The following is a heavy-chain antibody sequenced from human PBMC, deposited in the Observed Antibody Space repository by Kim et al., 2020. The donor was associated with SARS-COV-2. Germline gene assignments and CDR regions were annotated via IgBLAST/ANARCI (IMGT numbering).Heavy chain of an antibody. V-gene: IGHV1-18*01. Sequence: QKLQGRVTMTTHTSTSTAYMELRSLRSDDTAVYYCARDPGYTSGWYGDFDYWGQGTLVTVSS. CDR3: ARDPGYTSGWYGDFDY. J-gene: IGHJ4*02. D-gene: IGHD6-19*01.